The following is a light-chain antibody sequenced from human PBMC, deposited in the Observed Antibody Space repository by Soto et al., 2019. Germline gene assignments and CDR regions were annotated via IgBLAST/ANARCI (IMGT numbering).Light chain of an antibody. CDR1: QYIDTD. CDR3: QQRSNWPRT. V-gene: IGKV3-11*01. CDR2: GAS. J-gene: IGKJ1*01. Sequence: EILMTQSPGTLSVSPGERATLPCRASQYIDTDLAWYQQRPGQAPRLLIYGASSRATGIPDRFSGSGSGTDFTLTISRLEPEDFAVYYCQQRSNWPRTFGQGTKVDI.